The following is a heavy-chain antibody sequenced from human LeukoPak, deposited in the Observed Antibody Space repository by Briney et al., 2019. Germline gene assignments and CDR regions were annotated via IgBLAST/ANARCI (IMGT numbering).Heavy chain of an antibody. D-gene: IGHD2-15*01. V-gene: IGHV1-2*02. Sequence: GASVKVSCKASGYTFTNYYMHWVRQAPGQGLEWMGWINPNSGGTNYAQKFQGRVTMTRDTSISTAYMELSRLRSDDTAVYYCARVGYCSGGSCYEIFDYWGQGTLVTVSS. J-gene: IGHJ4*02. CDR2: INPNSGGT. CDR3: ARVGYCSGGSCYEIFDY. CDR1: GYTFTNYY.